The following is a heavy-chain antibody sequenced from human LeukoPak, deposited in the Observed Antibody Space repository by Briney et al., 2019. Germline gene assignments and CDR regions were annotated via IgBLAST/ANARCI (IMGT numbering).Heavy chain of an antibody. D-gene: IGHD2-15*01. J-gene: IGHJ6*02. CDR1: GYTFSGHY. V-gene: IGHV1-2*02. CDR2: INPNSGGT. CDR3: ARDVDGMDV. Sequence: ASVKVSYKASGYTFSGHYMHWVRQAPGQGLEWMGWINPNSGGTNYAQKFQGRVTMTRDTSISTAYMELSRLRSDDTAVYYCARDVDGMDVWGQGTTVTVSS.